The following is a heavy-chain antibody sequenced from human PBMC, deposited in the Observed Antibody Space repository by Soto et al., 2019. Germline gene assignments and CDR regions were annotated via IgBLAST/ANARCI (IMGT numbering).Heavy chain of an antibody. V-gene: IGHV4-39*01. CDR1: GGSISSSSYY. Sequence: SETLSLTCTVSGGSISSSSYYWGWIRQPPGKGLERIGSIYYSGSTYYNPSLKSRVTISVDTSKNQFSLKLSSVTAADTAVYYCARHGSHYDCIWGSYRNFDYWGQGTLVTVSS. J-gene: IGHJ4*02. CDR3: ARHGSHYDCIWGSYRNFDY. CDR2: IYYSGST. D-gene: IGHD3-16*02.